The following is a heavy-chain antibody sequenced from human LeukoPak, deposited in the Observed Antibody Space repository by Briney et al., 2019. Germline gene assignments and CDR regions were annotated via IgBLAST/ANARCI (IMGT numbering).Heavy chain of an antibody. Sequence: GGSLRLSCAISGFIFNTNGMNWVHQSPGKGLEWLATIAGGDESTYYADSVKGRFAISRDNSKNTVFLHMNSLRVEDTAVYYCARGVYWSLDYWGQGTPVTVSS. CDR3: ARGVYWSLDY. J-gene: IGHJ4*02. V-gene: IGHV3-23*01. D-gene: IGHD1-1*01. CDR1: GFIFNTNG. CDR2: IAGGDEST.